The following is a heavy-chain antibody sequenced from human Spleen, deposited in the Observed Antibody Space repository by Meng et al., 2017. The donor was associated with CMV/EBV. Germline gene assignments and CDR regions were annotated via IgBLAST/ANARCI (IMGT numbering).Heavy chain of an antibody. Sequence: GESLKISCSASGFNFGASAMGWVRRAPGKGLEWVSSISSSSSYIYYADSVKGRFTISRDNAKNSLYLQMNSLRAEDTAVYYCARVPEYSSSYHFDSWGQGTLVTVSS. CDR2: ISSSSSYI. D-gene: IGHD6-6*01. J-gene: IGHJ4*02. CDR1: GFNFGASA. CDR3: ARVPEYSSSYHFDS. V-gene: IGHV3-21*01.